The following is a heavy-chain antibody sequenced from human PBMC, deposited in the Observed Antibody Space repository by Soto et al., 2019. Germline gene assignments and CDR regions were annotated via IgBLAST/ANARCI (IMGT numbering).Heavy chain of an antibody. CDR3: ARLPKGIAVVVDY. CDR2: IHPGDSDT. CDR1: GYSFTIYW. D-gene: IGHD6-19*01. Sequence: GESLKISCKGSGYSFTIYWIGWVLQMPGKGLEWMGIIHPGDSDTRYSPSFQGQVTISADKSISTAYLQWSSLKASDTAMYYCARLPKGIAVVVDYWGQGTLVTVSS. J-gene: IGHJ4*02. V-gene: IGHV5-51*01.